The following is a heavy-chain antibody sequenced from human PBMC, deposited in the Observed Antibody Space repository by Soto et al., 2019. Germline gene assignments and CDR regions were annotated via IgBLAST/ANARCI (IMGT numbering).Heavy chain of an antibody. CDR1: GYTFTSYG. Sequence: ASVKVSCKASGYTFTSYGVSWVRQAPGQGLEWMGWISAYNGNTNYAQKLQGRVTMTTDTSTSTAYMELRSLRSDDTAVYYCARGGFWSGYSASPWFDPWGQGTLVTVSS. V-gene: IGHV1-18*01. CDR3: ARGGFWSGYSASPWFDP. CDR2: ISAYNGNT. D-gene: IGHD3-3*01. J-gene: IGHJ5*02.